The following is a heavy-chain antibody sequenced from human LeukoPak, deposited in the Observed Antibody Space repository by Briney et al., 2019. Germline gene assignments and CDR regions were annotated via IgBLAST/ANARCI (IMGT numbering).Heavy chain of an antibody. Sequence: PSETLSLTCAVSGGSINTHNWNWIRQAPGKGLEWIGYIYFDGSTDYNPSLKGRVTISVDTSKNQFSLELSSVTAADTAVYYCARQKRTSSCCLTKNAFDNWGQGTMVTVSS. CDR3: ARQKRTSSCCLTKNAFDN. J-gene: IGHJ3*02. CDR1: GGSINTHN. D-gene: IGHD2-2*01. V-gene: IGHV4-59*08. CDR2: IYFDGST.